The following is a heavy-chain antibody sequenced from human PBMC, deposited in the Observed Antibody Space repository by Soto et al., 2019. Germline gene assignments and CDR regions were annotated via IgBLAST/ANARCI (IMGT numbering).Heavy chain of an antibody. J-gene: IGHJ6*02. CDR1: GGTFSSYA. CDR3: ARAYTSSWYREQRYYYGMDV. V-gene: IGHV1-69*13. Sequence: SLKVSCKASGGTFSSYAISWVRQAPGQGLEWMGGIIPIFGTANYAQKFQGRVTITADESTSTAYMELSSLRSEDTAVYYCARAYTSSWYREQRYYYGMDVWGQGTTVTVSS. D-gene: IGHD6-13*01. CDR2: IIPIFGTA.